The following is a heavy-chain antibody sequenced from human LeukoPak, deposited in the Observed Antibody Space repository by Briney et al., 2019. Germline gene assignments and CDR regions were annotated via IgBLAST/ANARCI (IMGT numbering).Heavy chain of an antibody. V-gene: IGHV3-23*01. Sequence: SGRCLRLSCAASGFTFSSYAMSWVRQAPGKGLEWVSAISGSGGSTYYADSVKGRFTTSRDNSKNTLYLQMNSLRAEDTAVYYCARRTIGYWGQGTLVTVPS. CDR2: ISGSGGST. CDR3: ARRTIGY. D-gene: IGHD1-14*01. J-gene: IGHJ4*02. CDR1: GFTFSSYA.